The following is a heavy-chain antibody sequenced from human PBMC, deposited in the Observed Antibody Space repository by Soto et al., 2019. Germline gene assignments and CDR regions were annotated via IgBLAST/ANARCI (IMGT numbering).Heavy chain of an antibody. V-gene: IGHV4-30-2*06. CDR2: ISHLETT. CDR1: RVRQRYGPYS. D-gene: IGHD5-18*01. CDR3: VRGCGYHSFEF. Sequence: SAETLSHTGCVGRVRQRYGPYSWNWLGQSPVNGLESLGYISHLETTYYNPSFRSRLSLSIDRTSKQFFLSLSSMTAADKAVYYCVRGCGYHSFEFWVQGLQVTVS. J-gene: IGHJ4*02.